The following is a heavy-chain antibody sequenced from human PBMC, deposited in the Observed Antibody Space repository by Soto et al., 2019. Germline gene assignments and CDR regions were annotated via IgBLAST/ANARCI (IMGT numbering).Heavy chain of an antibody. CDR2: TNTGGTT. CDR3: AKGDGFILAF. CDR1: GFTVNSNY. J-gene: IGHJ6*02. V-gene: IGHV3-53*02. D-gene: IGHD3-9*01. Sequence: EVQVLATGGGLIQPGGSLRLSCAASGFTVNSNYMSWVRQAPGEGLQWVSITNTGGTTYYADSVKGRFTVSRDNSKNTLYLQMNSLRAEDTAVYYCAKGDGFILAFRGQGTTVSVSS.